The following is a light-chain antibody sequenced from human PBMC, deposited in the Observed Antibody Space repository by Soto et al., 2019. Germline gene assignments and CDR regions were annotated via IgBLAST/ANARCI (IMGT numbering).Light chain of an antibody. CDR3: RSYTSSSTVV. Sequence: QSALTQPASVSGAPGQSITISCTGTSSDVGGYNYVSWYQQQPGKAPKLMIYDVSNRPSGVSNRFSGSKSGNTASLTISGLQAEDEADYYCRSYTSSSTVVFGGGTKLTVL. CDR1: SSDVGGYNY. J-gene: IGLJ2*01. CDR2: DVS. V-gene: IGLV2-14*01.